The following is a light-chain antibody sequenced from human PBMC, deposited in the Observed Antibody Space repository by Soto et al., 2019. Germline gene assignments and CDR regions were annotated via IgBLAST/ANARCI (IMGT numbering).Light chain of an antibody. Sequence: DIQMTQSPSSLSASVGDRVTITSRASQSITSYLNWYQHTPGKAPKLQIYAASSLQSGLPSRLRGSGSGTDFTLTISSLHPEDFSTYSCQQSYTIPRTFGGETMVEIK. CDR1: QSITSY. J-gene: IGKJ4*01. CDR2: AAS. CDR3: QQSYTIPRT. V-gene: IGKV1-39*01.